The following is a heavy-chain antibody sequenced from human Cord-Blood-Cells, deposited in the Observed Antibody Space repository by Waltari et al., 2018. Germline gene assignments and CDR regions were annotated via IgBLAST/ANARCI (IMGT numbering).Heavy chain of an antibody. V-gene: IGHV4-39*01. Sequence: QLQLQESGPGLVKPSETLSLTCTVSGGSISSSSYYWGWIRQPPGKGLEWIGSIYYSGSTYYNPSLKSRVTISVDTSKNQFSLKLSSVTAADTAVYYCARHVDTAMVTFFGGGFDYWGQGTLVTVSS. J-gene: IGHJ4*02. CDR2: IYYSGST. D-gene: IGHD5-18*01. CDR1: GGSISSSSYY. CDR3: ARHVDTAMVTFFGGGFDY.